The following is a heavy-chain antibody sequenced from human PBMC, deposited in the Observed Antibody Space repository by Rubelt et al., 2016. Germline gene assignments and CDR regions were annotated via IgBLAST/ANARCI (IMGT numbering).Heavy chain of an antibody. J-gene: IGHJ4*02. D-gene: IGHD1-26*01. CDR2: MNPNSGNT. CDR3: ARKRPDSGSYFMDY. CDR1: GYTFTSYG. V-gene: IGHV1-8*02. Sequence: QVQLVQSGAEVKKPGASVKVSCKASGYTFTSYGISWVRQAPGQGLEWMGWMNPNSGNTGYAQKFQGRVTMTRNTSISTAYMELSSLRSEDTAVYYCARKRPDSGSYFMDYWGQGTLVTVSS.